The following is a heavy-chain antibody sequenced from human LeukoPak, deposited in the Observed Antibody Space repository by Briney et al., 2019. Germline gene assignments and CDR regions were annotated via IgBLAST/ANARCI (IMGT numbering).Heavy chain of an antibody. CDR2: IYSGGST. CDR3: AKDLMWRYYSNVVVYYYGMDV. Sequence: GGSLRLSCAASGFAVSGNYMSWVRQAPGKGLEWVSVIYSGGSTYYADSAKGRFTISRDNSKNTLYLHMNSLRAEDTAVYYCAKDLMWRYYSNVVVYYYGMDVWGQGTTVTVSS. J-gene: IGHJ6*02. CDR1: GFAVSGNY. D-gene: IGHD4-11*01. V-gene: IGHV3-53*01.